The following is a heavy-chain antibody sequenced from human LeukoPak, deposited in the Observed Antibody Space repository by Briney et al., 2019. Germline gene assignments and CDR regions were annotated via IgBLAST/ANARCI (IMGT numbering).Heavy chain of an antibody. CDR3: VRPPTG. CDR2: INHSGST. Sequence: SETLSLTCAVYGGSFSGYYWSWIRQPPGKGLEWIGEINHSGSTNYNPSLKSRVTISADTSKNQFSLKLSSVTAADTAVYYCVRPPTGWGQGTLVTVSS. V-gene: IGHV4-34*01. CDR1: GGSFSGYY. J-gene: IGHJ4*02.